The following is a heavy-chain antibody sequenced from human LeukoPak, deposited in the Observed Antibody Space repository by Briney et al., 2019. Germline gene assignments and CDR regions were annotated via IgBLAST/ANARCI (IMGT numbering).Heavy chain of an antibody. CDR2: INHSGST. CDR3: ARVAMTTALGNYYYYMDV. J-gene: IGHJ6*03. V-gene: IGHV4-34*01. Sequence: SETLSLTCAVYGGSFSGYYWSWIRQPPGKGLEWTGEINHSGSTNYNPSLKSRVTMSVDTSKNQFSLKLSSVTAADTAVYYCARVAMTTALGNYYYYMDVWGKGTTVTVSS. CDR1: GGSFSGYY. D-gene: IGHD4-17*01.